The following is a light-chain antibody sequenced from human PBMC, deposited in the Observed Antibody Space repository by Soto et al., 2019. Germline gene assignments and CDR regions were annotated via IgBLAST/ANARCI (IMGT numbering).Light chain of an antibody. CDR1: SSNIGSNT. CDR2: NYN. CDR3: AAWEGSLNGIL. J-gene: IGLJ2*01. Sequence: QSVLTQPPSASGTPGQRVTISRSGSSSNIGSNTANWYRQLPGTAPTLLIYNYNQRPSGVPDRFSGARSGTAASLAISGLQSEDEADYYCAAWEGSLNGILFGGGTKLTVL. V-gene: IGLV1-44*01.